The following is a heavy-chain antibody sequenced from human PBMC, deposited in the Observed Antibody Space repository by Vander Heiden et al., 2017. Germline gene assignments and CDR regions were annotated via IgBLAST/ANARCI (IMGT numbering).Heavy chain of an antibody. V-gene: IGHV1-3*01. CDR3: ARRAPGSGGVFDY. Sequence: QVQLVQSGAEVKKPGASVKVSCQASGYTFTSYAMHWVRQAPGQRLEWMGWINAGNGNTKYSQKFQGRVTITRDTSASTAYMELSSLRSEDTAVYYCARRAPGSGGVFDYWGQGTLVTVSS. CDR1: GYTFTSYA. J-gene: IGHJ4*02. CDR2: INAGNGNT. D-gene: IGHD6-19*01.